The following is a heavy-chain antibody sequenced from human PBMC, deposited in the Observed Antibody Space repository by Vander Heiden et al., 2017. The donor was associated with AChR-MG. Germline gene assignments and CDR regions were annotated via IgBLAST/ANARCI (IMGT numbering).Heavy chain of an antibody. CDR2: IYSGGST. Sequence: EVQLVESGGGLVQPGGSLSLSCAASGFTVSSNYMSWVRQAPGKGLEWVSVIYSGGSTYYADSVKGRFTISRDNSKNTLYLQMNSLRAEDTAVYYCARSPDDYGNPNRYYYGMDVWGQGTTVTVSS. CDR1: GFTVSSNY. CDR3: ARSPDDYGNPNRYYYGMDV. V-gene: IGHV3-66*01. D-gene: IGHD4-17*01. J-gene: IGHJ6*02.